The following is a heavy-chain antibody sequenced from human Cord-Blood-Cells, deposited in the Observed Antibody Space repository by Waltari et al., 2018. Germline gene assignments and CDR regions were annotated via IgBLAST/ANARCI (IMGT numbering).Heavy chain of an antibody. D-gene: IGHD3-22*01. V-gene: IGHV3-49*05. Sequence: EVQLVESGGGLVKPGRSLRLSCTASGFTFGAYAMSWFRQAPGKGLEWVGFIRSKAYGGTTEYAASVKGRFTISRDDSKSIAYLQMNSLKTEDTAVYYCTRARDIVVVITGPDAFDIWGQGTMVTVSS. CDR3: TRARDIVVVITGPDAFDI. J-gene: IGHJ3*02. CDR2: IRSKAYGGTT. CDR1: GFTFGAYA.